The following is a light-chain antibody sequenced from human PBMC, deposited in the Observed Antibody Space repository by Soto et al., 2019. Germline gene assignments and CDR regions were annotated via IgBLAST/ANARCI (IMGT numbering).Light chain of an antibody. CDR3: HSYDVSLRGPA. Sequence: QSVLTQPPSLSGAPGQRVTISCTGSRSNIGAGYDVNWYQHLPGTAPKVIIFDNSNRPSGVPERLSGSKSGTSASLAITGLQAEEEAVYYCHSYDVSLRGPAFGGGTKLTVL. V-gene: IGLV1-40*01. CDR1: RSNIGAGYD. CDR2: DNS. J-gene: IGLJ2*01.